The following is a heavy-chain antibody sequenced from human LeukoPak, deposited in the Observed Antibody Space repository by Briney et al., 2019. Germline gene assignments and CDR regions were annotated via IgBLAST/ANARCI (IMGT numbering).Heavy chain of an antibody. D-gene: IGHD5-18*01. V-gene: IGHV1-69*05. CDR3: ATENGDTAMVQYYFDY. CDR1: GGTFSSYA. J-gene: IGHJ4*02. Sequence: SVKVSCKASGGTFSSYAISWVRQAPGQGLEWMGGIIPIFGTANYAQKFQGRVTITTDESTSTAYMELSSLRSEDTAVYYCATENGDTAMVQYYFDYGGQEPLVTVSS. CDR2: IIPIFGTA.